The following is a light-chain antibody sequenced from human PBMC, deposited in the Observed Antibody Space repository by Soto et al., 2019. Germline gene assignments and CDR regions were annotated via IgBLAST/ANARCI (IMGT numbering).Light chain of an antibody. CDR3: QQYYSTPYT. J-gene: IGKJ2*01. CDR2: WAS. CDR1: QSVLYSSNNKNH. V-gene: IGKV4-1*01. Sequence: DIVMTQSPDSLAVSLGERATINCKSSQSVLYSSNNKNHLAWYQQKAGQPPKLLVYWASTRESGVPDRFSGSGSGTDFTLTISSLHAEDVAVYYCQQYYSTPYTFGQGNKLELK.